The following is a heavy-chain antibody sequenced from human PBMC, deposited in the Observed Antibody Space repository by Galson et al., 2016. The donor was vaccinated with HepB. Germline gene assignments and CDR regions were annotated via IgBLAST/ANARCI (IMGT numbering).Heavy chain of an antibody. CDR3: ARRSRGDMISAYFFDY. D-gene: IGHD3-22*01. CDR1: GFTFSSYG. CDR2: IWYDGSDK. Sequence: SLRLSCAASGFTFSSYGMHWVRQAPGKGLEWVAVIWYDGSDKNYADSVKGRFTISRDNYKNTLYLQMSSLRAEDTAVYFCARRSRGDMISAYFFDYWGQGTLVTGSS. J-gene: IGHJ4*02. V-gene: IGHV3-33*01.